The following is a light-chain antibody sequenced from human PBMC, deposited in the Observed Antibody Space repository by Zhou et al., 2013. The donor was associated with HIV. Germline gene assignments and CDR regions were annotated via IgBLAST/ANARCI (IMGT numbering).Light chain of an antibody. CDR2: GAS. CDR3: QQYNNWPPL. Sequence: EIVMTQSPATQSVSPGERATLSCRASQSVSSSYLAWYQQKPGQAPRLLIYGASTRATGIPARFSGSGSGTEFTLTISSMQSEDFAVYYCQQYNNWPPLFGGGTKVEIK. J-gene: IGKJ4*01. V-gene: IGKV3-15*01. CDR1: QSVSSSY.